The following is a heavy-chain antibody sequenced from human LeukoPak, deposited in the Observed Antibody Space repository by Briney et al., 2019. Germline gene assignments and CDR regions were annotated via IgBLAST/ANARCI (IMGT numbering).Heavy chain of an antibody. CDR2: INHNGST. V-gene: IGHV4-34*01. J-gene: IGHJ4*02. CDR1: GVSFSGYY. D-gene: IGHD2/OR15-2a*01. CDR3: ARASLVIVVTAFDY. Sequence: SETLCLTCAVYGVSFSGYYWSWIRQPPGKGLEWIGEINHNGSTNYNPALKSRVTICIHTSKKQFSLKLSSVTAADTAVYDCARASLVIVVTAFDYWGQGTLVTVSS.